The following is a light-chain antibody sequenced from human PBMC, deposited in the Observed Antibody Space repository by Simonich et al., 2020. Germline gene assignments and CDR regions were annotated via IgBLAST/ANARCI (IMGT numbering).Light chain of an antibody. CDR3: YSTDSSGNHRV. J-gene: IGLJ2*01. V-gene: IGLV3-10*01. CDR2: EDS. CDR1: ALPKKY. Sequence: SYELTQPPSVSVSPGQTARITCSGDALPKKYAYWYQQKSGQAPVLVIYEDSKRPSVITERISGSSSGTRATLTISGAQVEDEADYYCYSTDSSGNHRVFGGGTKLTVL.